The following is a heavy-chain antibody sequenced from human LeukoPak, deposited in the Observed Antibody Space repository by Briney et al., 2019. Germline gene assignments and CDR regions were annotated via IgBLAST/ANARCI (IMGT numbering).Heavy chain of an antibody. CDR3: ASDIVATSGDF. CDR1: GFTFSDYY. D-gene: IGHD5-12*01. V-gene: IGHV3-11*01. Sequence: GGSLRLSCAASGFTFSDYYMSWIRQAPGKGLEWVAYITSSGDDIYYADSVKGRFTTSRDNAKNALFLRMSSLRVEDTATYYCASDIVATSGDFWGQGTLVSVSS. CDR2: ITSSGDDI. J-gene: IGHJ4*02.